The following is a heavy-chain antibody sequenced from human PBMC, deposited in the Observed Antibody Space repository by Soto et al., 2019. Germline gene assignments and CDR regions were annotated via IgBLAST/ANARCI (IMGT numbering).Heavy chain of an antibody. CDR1: GYTFTSYA. CDR2: INAGNGNT. CDR3: ARGSGPMIEWP. V-gene: IGHV1-3*05. Sequence: QVQLVQSGAEEKKPGASVKVSCKASGYTFTSYAMHWVRQAPGQRLEWMGWINAGNGNTKYSQKFPGRVTITRDTSASTAYMELSSLRSEDTAVYYCARGSGPMIEWPWGQGTLVTVSS. D-gene: IGHD3-22*01. J-gene: IGHJ4*02.